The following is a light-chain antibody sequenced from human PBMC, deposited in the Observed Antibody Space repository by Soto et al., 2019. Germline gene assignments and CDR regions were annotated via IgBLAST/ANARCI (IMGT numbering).Light chain of an antibody. CDR3: QQYHNWPIT. CDR1: QSVSSN. Sequence: EIVMTQSPAALSVSPGERATLSCRASQSVSSNLAWYQQKPGQAPRLLIYGASTRATGIPARFSGSGSGTEFTLTISSLEHEDFAVYYCQQYHNWPITFGQGTRLEIK. V-gene: IGKV3-15*01. CDR2: GAS. J-gene: IGKJ5*01.